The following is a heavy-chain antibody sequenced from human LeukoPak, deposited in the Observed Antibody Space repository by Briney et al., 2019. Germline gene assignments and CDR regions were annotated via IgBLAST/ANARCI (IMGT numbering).Heavy chain of an antibody. CDR2: INHSGST. CDR1: GGSISSYY. Sequence: SETLSLTCIVSGGSISSYYWSWIRQPPGKGLEWIGEINHSGSTNYNPSLKSRVTISVDTSKNQFSLKLSSVTAADTAVYYCARGLGVAYYWGQGTLVTVSS. D-gene: IGHD2-15*01. CDR3: ARGLGVAYY. V-gene: IGHV4-34*01. J-gene: IGHJ4*02.